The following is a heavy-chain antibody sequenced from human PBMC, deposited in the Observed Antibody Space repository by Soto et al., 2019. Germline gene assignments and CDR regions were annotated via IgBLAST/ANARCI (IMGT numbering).Heavy chain of an antibody. J-gene: IGHJ6*02. CDR1: GFTFSSYG. CDR3: AKGDQYYGDDPLYYYGMDV. Sequence: QVQLVESGGGVVQPGRSLRLSCAASGFTFSSYGMHWVRQAPGKGLEWVAVISYDGSNKYYADSVKGRCTISRDNSKNTLYLQMNSLRAEDTAVYYCAKGDQYYGDDPLYYYGMDVWGQGTKVTVSS. D-gene: IGHD4-17*01. V-gene: IGHV3-30*18. CDR2: ISYDGSNK.